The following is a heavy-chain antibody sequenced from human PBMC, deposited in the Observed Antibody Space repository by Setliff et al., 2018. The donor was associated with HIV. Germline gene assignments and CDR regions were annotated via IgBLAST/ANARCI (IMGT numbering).Heavy chain of an antibody. CDR1: GFTFSSYS. J-gene: IGHJ4*01. CDR3: ARVQEPSYYDSSGYGNFDS. CDR2: IRQDGNEK. Sequence: LRLSCAASGFTFSSYSMNWVRQAPGKGLEWVATIRQDGNEKYYVDSVKGRFTVSRDNRRKVLYLQMSSLRVEDTALYYCARVQEPSYYDSSGYGNFDSWGHGTLVTVSS. D-gene: IGHD3-22*01. V-gene: IGHV3-7*03.